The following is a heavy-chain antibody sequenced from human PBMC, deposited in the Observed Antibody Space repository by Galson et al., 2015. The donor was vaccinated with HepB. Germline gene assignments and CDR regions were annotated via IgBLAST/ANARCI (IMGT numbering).Heavy chain of an antibody. Sequence: SVKVSCKASGYTFTRYHVHWVRQAPGHGLEWVGKINPSGGSTTYAQTFQGRVTMTRDTSTNTVYMELSSLRSDDTAVYYCARGQVLYGWSYYDDACDIWGQGTMVTGSS. CDR1: GYTFTRYH. V-gene: IGHV1-46*01. J-gene: IGHJ3*02. D-gene: IGHD1-26*01. CDR2: INPSGGST. CDR3: ARGQVLYGWSYYDDACDI.